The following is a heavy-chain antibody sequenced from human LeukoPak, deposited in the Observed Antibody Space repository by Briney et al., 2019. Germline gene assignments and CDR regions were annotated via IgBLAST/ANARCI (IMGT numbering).Heavy chain of an antibody. CDR2: IYYSGRT. V-gene: IGHV4-59*01. J-gene: IGHJ4*02. CDR3: ARVSRYYDSSGYPDY. Sequence: SETLSLTCTVSGGSIRSYYWTWIRQSPGKGLEGIGVIYYSGRTNYKASLKSRVTISVDTSRNEFSLKLSSVTAADTAVYYCARVSRYYDSSGYPDYWGPGTLVTVSS. D-gene: IGHD3-22*01. CDR1: GGSIRSYY.